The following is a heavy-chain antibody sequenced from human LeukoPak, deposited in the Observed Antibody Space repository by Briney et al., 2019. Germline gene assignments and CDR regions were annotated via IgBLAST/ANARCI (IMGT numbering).Heavy chain of an antibody. CDR1: GFTFTTYW. CDR2: MKTDGSEK. J-gene: IGHJ4*02. V-gene: IGHV3-7*03. CDR3: VLGSGWHDPY. Sequence: TGGSLRLSCAASGFTFTTYWIHWIRQAPGKGLEWVANMKTDGSEKYYVDSVKGRFTIPRDNTKNSVYLQMNSLRVEDTAAYYCVLGSGWHDPYWGQGTLVTVSS. D-gene: IGHD6-19*01.